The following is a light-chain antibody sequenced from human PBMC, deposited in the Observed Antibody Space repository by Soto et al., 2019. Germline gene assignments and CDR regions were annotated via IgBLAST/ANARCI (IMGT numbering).Light chain of an antibody. CDR3: SSYTSSNTYV. Sequence: QSVLTQPASVSGSPGQSITISCTGTSSDIGAFNFVSWYQHHPGKAPKLMIYEVSNRPSGVSNRFSGSKSGNTASLTISGLQAEDEADYYCSSYTSSNTYVFGTGTKVTVL. J-gene: IGLJ1*01. V-gene: IGLV2-14*01. CDR2: EVS. CDR1: SSDIGAFNF.